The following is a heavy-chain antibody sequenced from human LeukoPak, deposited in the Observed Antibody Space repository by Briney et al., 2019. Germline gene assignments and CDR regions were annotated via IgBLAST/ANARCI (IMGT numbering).Heavy chain of an antibody. CDR3: ARTPAIGYMDV. J-gene: IGHJ6*03. D-gene: IGHD5-24*01. CDR2: TYYRSKWYN. Sequence: QTLSLTCAISRDSVSSNSAAGNWIRQSPSRGLEWLGRTYYRSKWYNDYAVSVKSRMTINPDTSKNQFSLQLNSVTPEDTAVYYCARTPAIGYMDVWGKGTTVTVSS. CDR1: RDSVSSNSAA. V-gene: IGHV6-1*01.